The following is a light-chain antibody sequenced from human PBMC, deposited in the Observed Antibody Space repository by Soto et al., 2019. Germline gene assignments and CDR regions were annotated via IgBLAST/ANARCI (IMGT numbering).Light chain of an antibody. CDR2: DAS. J-gene: IGKJ5*01. CDR1: QSVSRY. Sequence: EIVLTQSPATLSLSPGERATLSCRASQSVSRYLAWYQQKPGQAPRLLIYDASKRAAGTPARFSGSGSGTDFTLTIRSLEPEGFSVYYCQQRDNWPVTFGQGTRLEIK. V-gene: IGKV3-11*01. CDR3: QQRDNWPVT.